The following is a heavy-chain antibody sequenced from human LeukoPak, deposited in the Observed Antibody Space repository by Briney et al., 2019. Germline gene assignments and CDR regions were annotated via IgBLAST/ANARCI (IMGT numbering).Heavy chain of an antibody. V-gene: IGHV3-74*01. J-gene: IGHJ4*02. D-gene: IGHD5-24*01. CDR3: ARGIMATINY. Sequence: PGGSLPLSCAASGFTFTSYWMYWVRQAPGKGLVWVSRINTDGSSTSYADSVKGRFTISRDNAKNTLYLQMNSLRAEDTAVYYCARGIMATINYWGGGTRVSVSS. CDR2: INTDGSST. CDR1: GFTFTSYW.